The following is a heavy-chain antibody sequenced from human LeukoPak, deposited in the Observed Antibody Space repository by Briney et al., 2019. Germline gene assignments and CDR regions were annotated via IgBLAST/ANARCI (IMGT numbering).Heavy chain of an antibody. J-gene: IGHJ5*02. CDR1: GFTFSSYG. CDR3: ARASSSGWFETWFDP. Sequence: GRSLSLSFAAAGFTFSSYGMHWVRPAPGGGLAGVAVIWYDGSNKYYADSVKGRFTISRDNSKNTLYLQMNSLRAEDTAVYYCARASSSGWFETWFDPWGQGTLVTVSS. D-gene: IGHD6-19*01. CDR2: IWYDGSNK. V-gene: IGHV3-33*01.